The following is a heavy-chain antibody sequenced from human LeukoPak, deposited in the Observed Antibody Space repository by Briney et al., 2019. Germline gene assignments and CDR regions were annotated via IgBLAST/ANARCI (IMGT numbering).Heavy chain of an antibody. J-gene: IGHJ6*03. V-gene: IGHV1-8*01. Sequence: ASVKVSCKASGYTFTSYDINWVRQAPGQGLEWMGWMNPNSGNTGYAQKFQGRVTMTRNTSISTAYMELSSLRSEDTAVYYCARGPSGWNDYYYYYMDVWGKGTTVTVSS. CDR1: GYTFTSYD. D-gene: IGHD6-19*01. CDR2: MNPNSGNT. CDR3: ARGPSGWNDYYYYYMDV.